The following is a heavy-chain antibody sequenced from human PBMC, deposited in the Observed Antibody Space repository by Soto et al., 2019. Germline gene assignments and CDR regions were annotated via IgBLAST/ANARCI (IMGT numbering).Heavy chain of an antibody. Sequence: QVQLVQSGAEVKKPGASVKVSCKASGYTFTSYAMHWVRQAPGQRLEWMGWINAGNGNTKYSQKFQGRVTITRDTSASTAYMELSSLRSEATAVYYCARVYCSSTSCSYYYGMDVWGQGTTVTVSS. CDR2: INAGNGNT. CDR3: ARVYCSSTSCSYYYGMDV. CDR1: GYTFTSYA. V-gene: IGHV1-3*01. J-gene: IGHJ6*02. D-gene: IGHD2-2*01.